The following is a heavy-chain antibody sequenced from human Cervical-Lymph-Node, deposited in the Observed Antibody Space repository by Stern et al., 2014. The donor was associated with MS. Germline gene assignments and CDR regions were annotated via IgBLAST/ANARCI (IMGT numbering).Heavy chain of an antibody. J-gene: IGHJ6*02. V-gene: IGHV3-9*01. CDR1: GLTFDGYG. CDR2: ISANSRGI. Sequence: EVQLVESGGDLVRPGRSLRLSCSASGLTFDGYGMHWVRQAPGKGLEWVAGISANSRGIAYGDSVKGRFTIARDNAKNSLHLQMNSLRPDDTAMYYCAKDRSDGDYLSYPKYYYYYGMDVWGQGTTVTVSS. D-gene: IGHD4-17*01. CDR3: AKDRSDGDYLSYPKYYYYYGMDV.